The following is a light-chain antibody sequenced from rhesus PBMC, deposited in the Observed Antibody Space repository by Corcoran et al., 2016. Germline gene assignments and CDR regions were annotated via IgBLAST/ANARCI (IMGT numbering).Light chain of an antibody. CDR2: KAS. CDR3: QHGYGTPYS. CDR1: ENVNNY. V-gene: IGKV1-74*01. J-gene: IGKJ2*01. Sequence: DIQMTQSPSSPSASVGDRATITCRASENVNNYLNWYQQKPGKAPKLLIYKASTLQSGVPSRFSGSGSGTDYTFTISSLQPEDVATYYCQHGYGTPYSFGQGTKVEIK.